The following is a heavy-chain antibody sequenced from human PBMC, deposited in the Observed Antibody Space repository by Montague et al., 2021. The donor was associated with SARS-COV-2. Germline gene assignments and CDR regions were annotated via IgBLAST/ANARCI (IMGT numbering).Heavy chain of an antibody. D-gene: IGHD3-9*01. CDR2: INQDGAP. CDR1: RGSFSNYY. Sequence: SETLSLTCAVSRGSFSNYYWTWIRQSPGKGLEWIGEINQDGAPNYTPSLKSRVPISLDTSRKQISLKLNSVTVADTAVFFCARGRPVQGSFRHFDSISSGAFDIWAQGSLVIVS. J-gene: IGHJ3*02. V-gene: IGHV4-34*01. CDR3: ARGRPVQGSFRHFDSISSGAFDI.